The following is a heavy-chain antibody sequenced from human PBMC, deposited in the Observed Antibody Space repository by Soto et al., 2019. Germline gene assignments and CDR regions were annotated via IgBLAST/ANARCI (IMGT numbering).Heavy chain of an antibody. CDR2: ISGSGGST. CDR1: GLTFSSYA. J-gene: IGHJ6*02. Sequence: LRLSCAASGLTFSSYAMSWVRQAPGKGLEWVSAISGSGGSTYYADSVKGRFTISRDNSKNTLYLQMNSLRAEDTAVYYCAKALDYGDYVGRHGMDVWGQGTTVTVSS. D-gene: IGHD4-17*01. CDR3: AKALDYGDYVGRHGMDV. V-gene: IGHV3-23*01.